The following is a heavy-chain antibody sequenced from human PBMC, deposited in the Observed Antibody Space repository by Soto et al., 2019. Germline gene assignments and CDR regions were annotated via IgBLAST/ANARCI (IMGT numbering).Heavy chain of an antibody. J-gene: IGHJ5*02. CDR2: IYYGGST. CDR3: ARVRITGTTGRFDP. V-gene: IGHV4-39*01. CDR1: GGSISSSSYY. D-gene: IGHD1-7*01. Sequence: QLQLQESGPGLVKPSETLSLTCTVSGGSISSSSYYWGWIRQPPGKGLEWIGSIYYGGSTYYNPSLKRRDILSLDRSKNQFALTPNSVTAEDTAVYYCARVRITGTTGRFDPWGQGTLVTVSS.